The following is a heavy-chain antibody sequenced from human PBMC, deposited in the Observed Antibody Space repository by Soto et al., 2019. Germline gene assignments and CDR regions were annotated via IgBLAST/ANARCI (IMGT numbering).Heavy chain of an antibody. Sequence: HPGGSLRLSCAASGFTFSGSAMHWVRQASGKGLEWVGRIRSNANSYATAYAASVKGRFTISRDDSKNTAYLQMNSLKTEDTAVYYCTWGMLAVAGYYYYGMDVWGQGTTVTVSS. CDR1: GFTFSGSA. CDR3: TWGMLAVAGYYYYGMDV. D-gene: IGHD6-19*01. J-gene: IGHJ6*02. CDR2: IRSNANSYAT. V-gene: IGHV3-73*01.